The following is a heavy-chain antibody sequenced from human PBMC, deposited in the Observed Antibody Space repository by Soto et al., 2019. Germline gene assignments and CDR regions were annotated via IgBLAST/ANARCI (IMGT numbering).Heavy chain of an antibody. J-gene: IGHJ5*02. V-gene: IGHV4-59*08. CDR3: ARYRLPGGKNWLDP. CDR1: GGSINSYF. D-gene: IGHD7-27*01. CDR2: IQDSGST. Sequence: SDTLSLTCTVSGGSINSYFLSWIRQPPGKGLEWIGNIQDSGSTKYNPSLESRVTMSVDTSKNQFSLKLNSVTAADTAVYYCARYRLPGGKNWLDPWGQGILVTVSS.